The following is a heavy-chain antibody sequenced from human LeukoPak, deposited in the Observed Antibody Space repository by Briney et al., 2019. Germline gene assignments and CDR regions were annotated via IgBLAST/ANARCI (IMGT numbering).Heavy chain of an antibody. V-gene: IGHV4-4*07. D-gene: IGHD5-18*01. CDR2: IYTSGST. CDR1: GGSISGYY. CDR3: ARERWGYSYGYGTYYFDY. Sequence: SETLSLTCTVSGGSISGYYWSWLRQPPGKGLEWIGRIYTSGSTNYNPSLKSRVTISVDTSKNQFSLKRSSVTAADTAVYYCARERWGYSYGYGTYYFDYWGQGTLVTVSS. J-gene: IGHJ4*02.